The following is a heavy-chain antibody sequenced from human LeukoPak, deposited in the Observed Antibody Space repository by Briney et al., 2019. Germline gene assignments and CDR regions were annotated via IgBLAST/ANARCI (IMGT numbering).Heavy chain of an antibody. D-gene: IGHD6-19*01. CDR3: ARANLPYSSGWYVV. Sequence: GGSLRLSCAASGFTFSDYYMSWIRQAPGKGLEWVSYISSSGSTIYYADSVKGRFTISRDNAKNSLYLQMNSLRAEDTAVYYCARANLPYSSGWYVVWGQGTLVTVSS. J-gene: IGHJ4*02. CDR2: ISSSGSTI. CDR1: GFTFSDYY. V-gene: IGHV3-11*01.